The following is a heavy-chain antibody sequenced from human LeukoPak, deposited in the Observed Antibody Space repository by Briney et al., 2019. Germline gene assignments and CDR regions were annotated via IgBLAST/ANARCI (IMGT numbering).Heavy chain of an antibody. Sequence: GGSLRLSCAASGFTFSSYAMSWVRQAPGKGLEWVGRIKRKIDGGGTADYAAPVKGRFTISRDDSKNTLFLQMNSLETEDTGVYYCTDDLHYFASDWGQGTLVTVSS. D-gene: IGHD3-10*01. CDR2: IKRKIDGGGTA. CDR3: TDDLHYFASD. CDR1: GFTFSSYA. J-gene: IGHJ4*02. V-gene: IGHV3-15*01.